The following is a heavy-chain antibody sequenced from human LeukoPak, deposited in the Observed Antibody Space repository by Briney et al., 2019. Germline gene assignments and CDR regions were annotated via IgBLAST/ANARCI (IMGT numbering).Heavy chain of an antibody. CDR2: INHSGST. J-gene: IGHJ5*02. V-gene: IGHV4-34*01. Sequence: SETLSLTCAVYGGSFSGYYWSWIRQPPGKGLEWIGEINHSGSTNYNPSLKSRVTISVDTSKNQFSLKLSSVTAADTAVYYCARGPPYDFWSGYYSRPRPNWFDPWGQGTLVTVSS. CDR3: ARGPPYDFWSGYYSRPRPNWFDP. D-gene: IGHD3-3*01. CDR1: GGSFSGYY.